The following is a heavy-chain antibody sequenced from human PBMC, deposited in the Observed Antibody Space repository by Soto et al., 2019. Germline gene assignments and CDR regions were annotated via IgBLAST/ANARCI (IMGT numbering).Heavy chain of an antibody. V-gene: IGHV3-30*18. Sequence: GGSLRLSCAASGFTFSSYGMHWVRQAPGKGLEWVAVISYDGSNKYYADSVKGRFTISRDNSKNTLYLQMNSLRAEDTAVYYCAKDGVLRFLALMDVWGQGTTVTVSS. D-gene: IGHD3-3*01. CDR2: ISYDGSNK. CDR1: GFTFSSYG. CDR3: AKDGVLRFLALMDV. J-gene: IGHJ6*02.